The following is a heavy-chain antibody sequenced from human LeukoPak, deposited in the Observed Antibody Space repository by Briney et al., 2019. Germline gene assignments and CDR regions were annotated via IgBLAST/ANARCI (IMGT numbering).Heavy chain of an antibody. CDR2: INPSSGGK. Sequence: ASVNVSRKSSGYTFTGYYIHLGRQAPGQGLGWMGWINPSSGGKTYAKKFQGRVSMTRDKSSSKAYMELSRLRSVDTAVYYCARVGDTSAIPFDSWGQGTLVTVSS. CDR3: ARVGDTSAIPFDS. D-gene: IGHD3-22*01. J-gene: IGHJ4*02. V-gene: IGHV1-2*02. CDR1: GYTFTGYY.